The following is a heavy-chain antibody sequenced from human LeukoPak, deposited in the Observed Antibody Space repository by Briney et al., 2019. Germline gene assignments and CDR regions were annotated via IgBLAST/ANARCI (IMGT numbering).Heavy chain of an antibody. Sequence: ASVKVSCKASGYTFRSYGISWVRQAPGQGLEWMGWISGHNGKTHYAQKFQGRVTMTTDTSTTTAYMEMRRLRSDDTAVYYCARDRVPDIALFGVVTSGHRKYYMDVWGKGTTVTVTS. CDR2: ISGHNGKT. D-gene: IGHD3-3*01. CDR1: GYTFRSYG. CDR3: ARDRVPDIALFGVVTSGHRKYYMDV. V-gene: IGHV1-18*01. J-gene: IGHJ6*03.